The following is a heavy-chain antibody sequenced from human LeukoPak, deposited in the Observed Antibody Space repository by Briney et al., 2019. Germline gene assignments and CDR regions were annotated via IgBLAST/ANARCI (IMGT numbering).Heavy chain of an antibody. CDR3: ARHVTHGYHLLGYFDY. Sequence: SETLSLTCTVSGGSISSSNYYWGWIRQPPGKGLEWIGSIYYSGSTYYNPSLKSRVTISVDTSKNQFSLKLSSVTVADTAVYYCARHVTHGYHLLGYFDYWGQGTLVTVSS. CDR2: IYYSGST. V-gene: IGHV4-39*01. CDR1: GGSISSSNYY. J-gene: IGHJ4*02. D-gene: IGHD5-24*01.